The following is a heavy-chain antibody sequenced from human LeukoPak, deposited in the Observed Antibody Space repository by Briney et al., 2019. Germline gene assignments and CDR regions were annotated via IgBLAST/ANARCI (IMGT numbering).Heavy chain of an antibody. CDR1: GGSISSYY. Sequence: PSETLSLTCTVSGGSISSYYWGWIRQPPGKGLEWIGNIYYSGSTYYNPSLKSRVTISLDTSKNQFSLKLSSMTAADTAVYYCARGSGYYGEDFEYWGQGTLVTVSS. J-gene: IGHJ4*02. CDR3: ARGSGYYGEDFEY. V-gene: IGHV4-59*08. CDR2: IYYSGST. D-gene: IGHD3-22*01.